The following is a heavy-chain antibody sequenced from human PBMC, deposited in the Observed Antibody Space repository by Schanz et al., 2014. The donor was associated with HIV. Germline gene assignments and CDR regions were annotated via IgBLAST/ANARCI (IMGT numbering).Heavy chain of an antibody. CDR2: INQDGSEF. Sequence: EVQLVESGGGLVQPGGSLRLYCAASGFTFSNYWMSWVRQAPGKGLEWVANINQDGSEFYYVDSVKGRFTISRDNAKKSLYLQMNSLRAEDTAVYYCANSGYCTSGICYTRGDGMDVWGQGTLATVSS. V-gene: IGHV3-7*03. D-gene: IGHD2-8*01. CDR3: ANSGYCTSGICYTRGDGMDV. J-gene: IGHJ6*02. CDR1: GFTFSNYW.